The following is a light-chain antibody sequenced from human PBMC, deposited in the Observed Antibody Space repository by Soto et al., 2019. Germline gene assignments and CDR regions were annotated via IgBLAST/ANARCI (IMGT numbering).Light chain of an antibody. CDR2: GAS. V-gene: IGKV1-39*01. J-gene: IGKJ1*01. CDR3: LQVNSFPRT. Sequence: DIQMTQSPSPLSASVGDRVTITCRASQSISTYLNWYQQKPGKAPKLLIYGASSLQSGVPSRFSGSGSGTDFTLTISSLQPEDFAIYYCLQVNSFPRTFGQGTKVDIK. CDR1: QSISTY.